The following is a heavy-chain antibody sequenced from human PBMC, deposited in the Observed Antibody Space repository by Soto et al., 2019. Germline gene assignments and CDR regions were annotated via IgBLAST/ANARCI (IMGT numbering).Heavy chain of an antibody. CDR3: ARDQLYYNDISGRPLNAFDV. J-gene: IGHJ3*01. CDR1: GFTFSRYW. Sequence: GGSLRLSCAASGFTFSRYWMHWVRQAPGKGLVWVSRINSDGSSTYYADSVKGRFTISRDNAKNTLYLQMNSLRAEDTAVYYCARDQLYYNDISGRPLNAFDVWGQGTMVTVSS. V-gene: IGHV3-74*01. CDR2: INSDGSST. D-gene: IGHD3-22*01.